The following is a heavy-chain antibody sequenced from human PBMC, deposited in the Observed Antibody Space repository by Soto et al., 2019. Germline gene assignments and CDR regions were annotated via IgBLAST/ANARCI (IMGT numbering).Heavy chain of an antibody. CDR1: GFTFGDYA. Sequence: GGSLSLSCPASGFTFGDYAMSWFRPTPGKGLEWVGFIRSKAYGGTTEYAASVKGRFTISRDDSKSIAYLQMNSLKTEDTAVYYCGGDSNFYDGMDVWGQGTTVTSP. CDR2: IRSKAYGGTT. CDR3: GGDSNFYDGMDV. D-gene: IGHD2-21*02. V-gene: IGHV3-49*03. J-gene: IGHJ6*02.